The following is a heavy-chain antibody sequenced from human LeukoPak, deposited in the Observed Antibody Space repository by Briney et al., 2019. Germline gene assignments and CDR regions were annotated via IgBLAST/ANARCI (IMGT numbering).Heavy chain of an antibody. CDR1: GYTFTNND. Sequence: ASVKVSCKASGYTFTNNDIDWVRQATGQGIEWMGWVSPDSGDTGYAPNFRGRVTMTTDTSINTAYMELTSLTSEDTAIYYCTRGRAAGDWGQGTLVTVSS. J-gene: IGHJ4*02. V-gene: IGHV1-8*01. CDR3: TRGRAAGD. CDR2: VSPDSGDT. D-gene: IGHD6-19*01.